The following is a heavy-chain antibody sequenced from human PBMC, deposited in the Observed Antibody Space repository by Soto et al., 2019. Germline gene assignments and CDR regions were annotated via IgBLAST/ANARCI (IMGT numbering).Heavy chain of an antibody. CDR3: ARDAPGAAPY. D-gene: IGHD6-13*01. V-gene: IGHV4-31*03. Sequence: QVQLQESGPGLVKPSQTLSLTCTVSGGPVINGDSYLNWIRQHPEKGPEWMGYINYRGTTNYNAALKSRILISVDTSKNQFSLRLTSVTAADTAVYYCARDAPGAAPYWGQGTLVTVSS. CDR2: INYRGTT. J-gene: IGHJ4*02. CDR1: GGPVINGDSY.